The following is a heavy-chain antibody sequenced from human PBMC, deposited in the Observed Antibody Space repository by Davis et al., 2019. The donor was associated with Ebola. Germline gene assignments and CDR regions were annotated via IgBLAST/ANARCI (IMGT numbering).Heavy chain of an antibody. D-gene: IGHD6-13*01. Sequence: PSETLSLTCGVYGASFSNYYWTWIRQPPGKGLEWIGEIIHSGNTNYNPSRKSRVTIPVDMSKNQFSLRLSSVTAADTAVYYCARGDKVTPVGKRGLRHLDGFDSWGQGTLVTVSS. CDR3: ARGDKVTPVGKRGLRHLDGFDS. CDR1: GASFSNYY. V-gene: IGHV4-34*01. J-gene: IGHJ4*02. CDR2: IIHSGNT.